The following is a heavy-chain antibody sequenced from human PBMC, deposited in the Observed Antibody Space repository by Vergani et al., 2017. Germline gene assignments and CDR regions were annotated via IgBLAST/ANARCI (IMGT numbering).Heavy chain of an antibody. J-gene: IGHJ4*02. CDR3: AREAGGY. Sequence: EVQLLESGGGLVQPGGSLRLSCAASGFTFSSYAMSWVRQAPGKGLEWVSAISSSSSYIYYADSVKGRFTISRDNAKNSLYLQMNSLRAEDTAVYYCAREAGGYWGQGTLVTVSS. CDR1: GFTFSSYA. CDR2: ISSSSSYI. V-gene: IGHV3-21*01.